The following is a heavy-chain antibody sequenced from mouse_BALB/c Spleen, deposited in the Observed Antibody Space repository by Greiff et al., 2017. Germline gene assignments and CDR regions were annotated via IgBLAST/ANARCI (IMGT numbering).Heavy chain of an antibody. CDR2: IWAGGST. J-gene: IGHJ4*01. CDR1: GFSLTSYG. V-gene: IGHV2-9*02. CDR3: ARDRDGYYWAMDY. D-gene: IGHD2-3*01. Sequence: VKLMESGPGLVAPSQSLSITCTVSGFSLTSYGVHWVRQPPGKGLEWLGVIWAGGSTNYNSALMSRLSISKDNSKSQVFLKMNSLQTDDTAMYYCARDRDGYYWAMDYWGQGTSVTVSS.